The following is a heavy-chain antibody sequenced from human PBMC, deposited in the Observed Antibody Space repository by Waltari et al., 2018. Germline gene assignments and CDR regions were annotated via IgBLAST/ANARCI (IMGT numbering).Heavy chain of an antibody. CDR2: INHSGYT. V-gene: IGHV4-34*02. CDR3: AREGRAAAGTDY. CDR1: GGSFSGYF. Sequence: QVHLQQWGAGLLKPSETLSLTCAVSGGSFSGYFWRWFRQPPGTGLEWLGEINHSGYTNYNPSLKSRVTISVDTSKNQCSLKLSSVTAADTAVYYCAREGRAAAGTDYWSQGTLVTVSS. J-gene: IGHJ4*02. D-gene: IGHD6-13*01.